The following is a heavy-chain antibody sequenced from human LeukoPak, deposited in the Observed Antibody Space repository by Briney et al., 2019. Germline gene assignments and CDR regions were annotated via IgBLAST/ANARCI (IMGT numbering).Heavy chain of an antibody. Sequence: SETLSLTCTVSGGSISSYYWSWIRQPPGKGLEWIGYIYYSGSTNYNPSLKSRVTISVDTSKNQFSLKLSSVTAADTAVYYCARDRGYSYGYYMDVWGKGTTVTVSS. D-gene: IGHD5-18*01. CDR3: ARDRGYSYGYYMDV. CDR2: IYYSGST. CDR1: GGSISSYY. J-gene: IGHJ6*03. V-gene: IGHV4-59*01.